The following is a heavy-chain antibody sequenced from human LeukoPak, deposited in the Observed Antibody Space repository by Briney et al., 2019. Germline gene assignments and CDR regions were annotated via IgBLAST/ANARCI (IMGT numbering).Heavy chain of an antibody. CDR3: ARRYSSSWYSEPNWFDP. CDR2: IYPGDSDT. Sequence: GESLKISCKGSGYSLTSYWIGWVRQMPGKGLEWMGIIYPGDSDTRYSPSFQGQVTISADKSISTAYLQWSSLKASDTAMYYCARRYSSSWYSEPNWFDPWGQGTLVTVSS. CDR1: GYSLTSYW. V-gene: IGHV5-51*01. D-gene: IGHD6-13*01. J-gene: IGHJ5*02.